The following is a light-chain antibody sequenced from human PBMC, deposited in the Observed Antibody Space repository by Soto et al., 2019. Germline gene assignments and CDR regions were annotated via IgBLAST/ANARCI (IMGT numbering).Light chain of an antibody. CDR2: GAS. J-gene: IGKJ2*01. CDR1: QSVSSSH. CDR3: QQYGDSPMYI. V-gene: IGKV3-20*01. Sequence: EIVLTQSPGTLSSSPGERATLSCRASQSVSSSHLAWYQQKPGQAPRLLIYGASSRATGIPDRFSGSGSGTDFTLTISRLEPEDFAVYFCQQYGDSPMYIFGQGTKLEI.